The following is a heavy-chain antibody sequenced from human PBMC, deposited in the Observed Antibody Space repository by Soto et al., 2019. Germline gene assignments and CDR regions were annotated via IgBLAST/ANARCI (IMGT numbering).Heavy chain of an antibody. CDR2: INASGGNT. Sequence: ASVKVSWKASGYTITRYYVHWVRQAPGQGLEWMGMINASGGNTNYAQKFQGRVTMTTDTSTSTAYMELRSLRSDDTAVYYCARDSASPPSSGYEFNYWGQGTLVTVSS. D-gene: IGHD3-22*01. V-gene: IGHV1-46*01. J-gene: IGHJ4*02. CDR3: ARDSASPPSSGYEFNY. CDR1: GYTITRYY.